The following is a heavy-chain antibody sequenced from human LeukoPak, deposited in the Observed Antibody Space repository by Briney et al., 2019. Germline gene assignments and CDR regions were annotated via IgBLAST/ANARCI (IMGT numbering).Heavy chain of an antibody. J-gene: IGHJ4*02. CDR2: IIPIFGTA. D-gene: IGHD4-17*01. CDR1: GGTFSSYA. V-gene: IGHV1-69*13. Sequence: GASVKVSCKASGGTFSSYAISWVRQAPGQGLEWMGGIIPIFGTANYAQKFQGRVTITADESTSTAYMELSSLRSEDTAVYYCCRGELGYGDYVFSPKDWGQGTLVTVSS. CDR3: CRGELGYGDYVFSPKD.